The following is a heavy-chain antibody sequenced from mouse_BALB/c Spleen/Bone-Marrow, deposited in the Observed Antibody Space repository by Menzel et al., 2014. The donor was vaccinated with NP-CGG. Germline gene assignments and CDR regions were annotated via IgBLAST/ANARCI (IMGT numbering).Heavy chain of an antibody. Sequence: EVHLVESGPELVKPGASMKISCKASGYSFTGYTMNWVKQSHGKNLEWIGLINPYNGGTSYNQKFKGKATLTVDKSSSTAYMELLSLTSEDSAVYYCARWEYDGVPGFAYWGQGTLVTVSA. CDR2: INPYNGGT. CDR3: ARWEYDGVPGFAY. J-gene: IGHJ3*01. V-gene: IGHV1-18*01. D-gene: IGHD2-14*01. CDR1: GYSFTGYT.